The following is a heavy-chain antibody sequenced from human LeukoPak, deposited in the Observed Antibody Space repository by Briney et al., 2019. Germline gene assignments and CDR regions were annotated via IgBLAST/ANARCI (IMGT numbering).Heavy chain of an antibody. CDR2: IWYDGSKD. V-gene: IGHV3-33*01. J-gene: IGHJ3*02. CDR3: VRVSGVVLDI. D-gene: IGHD3-3*01. Sequence: PGGSLRLSCAASGFTFSTYGMHWVRQAPGKGLEWVAVIWYDGSKDYYADSVKGRFTISRDNSKNTVYLQMNSLRAEDTAVYYCVRVSGVVLDIWGQGTMVTASS. CDR1: GFTFSTYG.